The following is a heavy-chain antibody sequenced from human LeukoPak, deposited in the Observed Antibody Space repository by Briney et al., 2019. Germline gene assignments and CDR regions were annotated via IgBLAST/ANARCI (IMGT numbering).Heavy chain of an antibody. CDR1: GFTFSDYY. CDR2: ISSSGSTI. J-gene: IGHJ6*03. CDR3: ARDRAIAVAYYYMDV. Sequence: GGFLRLSCAASGFTFSDYYMSWSRQAPGKGLEWVSYISSSGSTIYYADSVKGRFTISRDNAKNSLYLQMNSLRAEDTAVYYCARDRAIAVAYYYMDVWGKGTTVTISS. D-gene: IGHD6-19*01. V-gene: IGHV3-11*04.